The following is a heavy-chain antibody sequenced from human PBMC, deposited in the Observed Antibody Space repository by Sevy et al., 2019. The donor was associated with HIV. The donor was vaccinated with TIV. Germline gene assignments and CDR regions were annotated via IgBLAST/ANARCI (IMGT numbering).Heavy chain of an antibody. CDR1: GFTFSNYF. D-gene: IGHD3-10*01. CDR2: ISNGSSYI. V-gene: IGHV3-21*01. CDR3: ARWDYYGSLYYFDY. J-gene: IGHJ4*02. Sequence: GGSLRLSCAASGFTFSNYFMNWVRQAPGKGLEWVSSISNGSSYIFYADSLKGRFTISRDNAKNSLYLHMNSLRAEDTAVYYCARWDYYGSLYYFDYWGPGTLVTVSS.